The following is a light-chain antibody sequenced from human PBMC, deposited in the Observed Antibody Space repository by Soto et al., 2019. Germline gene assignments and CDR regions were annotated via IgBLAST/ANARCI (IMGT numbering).Light chain of an antibody. V-gene: IGLV2-23*01. CDR1: SSDVGSYNF. Sequence: QSALTQPASVSGSPGQSITISCTGTSSDVGSYNFVSWYQQHPGKAPKLMIYEGSKRPSGVSNRFSGSKSGNTASLTISGLQAEDEADYYCCSYAGSSIHVVFGGGTKLTVL. J-gene: IGLJ2*01. CDR3: CSYAGSSIHVV. CDR2: EGS.